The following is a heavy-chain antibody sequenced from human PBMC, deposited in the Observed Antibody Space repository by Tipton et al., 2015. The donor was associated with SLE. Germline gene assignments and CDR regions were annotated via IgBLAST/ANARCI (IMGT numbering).Heavy chain of an antibody. J-gene: IGHJ6*02. Sequence: LSLTCAASGFTFINYAMTWVRQAPGKGLEWVSVIYSGGSTYYADSVKGRFTISRDNSKNTLYLQMNSLRAEDTAVYYCARDRGAAAPYYYYGMDVWGQGTTVTVSS. CDR2: IYSGGST. CDR3: ARDRGAAAPYYYYGMDV. CDR1: GFTFINYA. V-gene: IGHV3-53*05. D-gene: IGHD6-13*01.